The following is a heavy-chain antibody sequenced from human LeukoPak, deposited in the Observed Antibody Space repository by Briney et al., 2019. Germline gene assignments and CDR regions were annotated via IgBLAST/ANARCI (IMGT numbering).Heavy chain of an antibody. J-gene: IGHJ4*02. CDR3: ARDLIQAAHDDY. D-gene: IGHD6-6*01. V-gene: IGHV3-21*01. Sequence: GGSLRLSCAASGFTFSSYSMNWVRQAPGKGLEWVSSISSSSYIYYADSVKGRFTISRDNAKNSLYLQMNSLRAEDTAVYYCARDLIQAAHDDYWGQGTLVTVSS. CDR2: ISSSSYI. CDR1: GFTFSSYS.